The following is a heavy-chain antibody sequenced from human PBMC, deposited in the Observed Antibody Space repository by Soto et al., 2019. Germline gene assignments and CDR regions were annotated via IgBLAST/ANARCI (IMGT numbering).Heavy chain of an antibody. Sequence: GGSLRLSCAASGFTFGSNGVHWVRQAPGKGLEWVAVISYDGSNKYYADSVKGRFTISRDDSKNTLYLQMNSLRPEDTAVYYCAKERTYCGGACFTPDFDYWGQGTLVTVSS. CDR3: AKERTYCGGACFTPDFDY. J-gene: IGHJ4*02. CDR2: ISYDGSNK. V-gene: IGHV3-30*18. D-gene: IGHD2-21*02. CDR1: GFTFGSNG.